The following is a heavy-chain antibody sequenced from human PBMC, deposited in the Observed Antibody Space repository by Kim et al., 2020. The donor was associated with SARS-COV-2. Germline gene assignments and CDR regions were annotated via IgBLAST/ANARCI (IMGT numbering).Heavy chain of an antibody. CDR1: GYTFTGYY. CDR2: INPNSGGT. D-gene: IGHD5-12*01. Sequence: ASVKVSCKASGYTFTGYYMHWVRQAPGQGLEWMGWINPNSGGTNYAQKFQGRVTMTRDTSISTAYMELSRLRSDDTAVYYCARDGVSDGYNHAPAYWGQGTLVTVSS. V-gene: IGHV1-2*02. J-gene: IGHJ4*02. CDR3: ARDGVSDGYNHAPAY.